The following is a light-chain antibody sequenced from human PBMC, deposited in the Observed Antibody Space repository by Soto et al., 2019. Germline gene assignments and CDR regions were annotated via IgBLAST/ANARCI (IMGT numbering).Light chain of an antibody. CDR1: SGDVGAYKY. J-gene: IGLJ1*01. V-gene: IGLV2-8*01. Sequence: QSALTQPPSAYGSPGQSVTISCTGTSGDVGAYKYVSWYQQHPGKAPKLMIYEVSQRPSGVPDRFSGSKSGNTASLTVSGLQAEDEADYYCSSYAGSSNVFGTGTKLTVL. CDR2: EVS. CDR3: SSYAGSSNV.